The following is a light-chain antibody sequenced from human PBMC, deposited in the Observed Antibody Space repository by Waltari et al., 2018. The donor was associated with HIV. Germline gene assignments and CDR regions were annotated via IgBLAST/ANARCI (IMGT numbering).Light chain of an antibody. CDR3: ATWDDTLNGVI. CDR2: STN. Sequence: QSLLTLPPTASGTPLPRVTFPCSGCLPNLVITSVHWYQQLLGTAPRLLLYSTNQRPSRVPDRFSGSKSGTSASLAISGLQSEDEANNYCATWDDTLNGVIFGGGTKLTVL. J-gene: IGLJ2*01. CDR1: LPNLVITS. V-gene: IGLV1-44*01.